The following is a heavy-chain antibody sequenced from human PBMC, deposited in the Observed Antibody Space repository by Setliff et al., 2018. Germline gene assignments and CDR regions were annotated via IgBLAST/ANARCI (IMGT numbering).Heavy chain of an antibody. V-gene: IGHV4-38-2*02. Sequence: SETLSLTCAVSGYSISNGFYWGWIRQSPVKGLEWIGSLYDGGSAYYSPSLKSRASISLDASKNQFALKLTSATAADTAVYYCARDPHYDPTYSLPGHAFDFWGQGIMVTVSS. J-gene: IGHJ3*01. CDR1: GYSISNGFY. D-gene: IGHD3-22*01. CDR3: ARDPHYDPTYSLPGHAFDF. CDR2: LYDGGSA.